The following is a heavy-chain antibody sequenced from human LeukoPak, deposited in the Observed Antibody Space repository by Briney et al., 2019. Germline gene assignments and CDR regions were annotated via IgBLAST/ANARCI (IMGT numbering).Heavy chain of an antibody. J-gene: IGHJ3*02. CDR2: ISFKNGNT. Sequence: ASVKVSCKASGYTLINYGISWVRQAPGQGLEWMGWISFKNGNTNSAQKFQGRVTLTTDTSTSTAYMELVSLRSDDTAVYYCAKGGSTRPWSFDIWGQGTMVTVSS. CDR1: GYTLINYG. V-gene: IGHV1-18*01. D-gene: IGHD2-2*01. CDR3: AKGGSTRPWSFDI.